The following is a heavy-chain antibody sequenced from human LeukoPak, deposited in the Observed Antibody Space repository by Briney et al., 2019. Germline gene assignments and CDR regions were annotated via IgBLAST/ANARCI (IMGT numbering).Heavy chain of an antibody. J-gene: IGHJ6*03. CDR2: IYTSGST. CDR3: ARVPRTKYCSSTSCYTTPGYYYMDV. CDR1: GGSISSGSYY. Sequence: PSETLSLTCTVSGGSISSGSYYWSWIRQPAGKGLEWIGRIYTSGSTNYNPSLKSRVTISVDTSKNQFSLKLSSVTAADTAVYYCARVPRTKYCSSTSCYTTPGYYYMDVWGKGTTVTVSS. V-gene: IGHV4-61*02. D-gene: IGHD2-2*02.